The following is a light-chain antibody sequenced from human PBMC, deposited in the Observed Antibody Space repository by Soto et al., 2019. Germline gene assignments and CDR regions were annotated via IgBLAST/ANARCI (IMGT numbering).Light chain of an antibody. Sequence: VLTQSPANLSLSPGERATLSCRASQTFNNYLAWYQQKPGQAPRLIIYHTSNRATGIPARFSGSGSGTDFTLTISSLEPEDFAVYYCQQHTNWPPITFGQGTRLEIK. V-gene: IGKV3-11*01. J-gene: IGKJ5*01. CDR3: QQHTNWPPIT. CDR1: QTFNNY. CDR2: HTS.